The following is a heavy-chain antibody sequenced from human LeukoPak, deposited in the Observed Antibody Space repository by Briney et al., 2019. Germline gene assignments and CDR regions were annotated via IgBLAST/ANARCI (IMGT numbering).Heavy chain of an antibody. CDR1: GGSISSYY. CDR3: ARVAVSGINSRYEIDY. J-gene: IGHJ4*02. CDR2: VYYSGST. D-gene: IGHD6-19*01. Sequence: SETLSLTCIVSGGSISSYYWSWIRQPPGKGLEWIGYVYYSGSTNSNPSLKSRVTISVDTSKNQFSLKLSSVTAADTAVYYCARVAVSGINSRYEIDYWGQGTLVTVSS. V-gene: IGHV4-59*12.